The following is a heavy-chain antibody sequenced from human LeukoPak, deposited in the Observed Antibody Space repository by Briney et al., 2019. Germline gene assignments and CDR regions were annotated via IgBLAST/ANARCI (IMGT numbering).Heavy chain of an antibody. CDR2: INPSGGST. V-gene: IGHV1-46*01. J-gene: IGHJ4*02. Sequence: ASVKVSCKASGYTFTSYYMHWVRQAPGQGLEWMGIINPSGGSTSYAQKFQGRVTMTRDTSTSTVYMELSSLRSEDTAVYYCARDKRNIDYRAAAGRALGYWGQGTLVTVSS. CDR1: GYTFTSYY. D-gene: IGHD6-13*01. CDR3: ARDKRNIDYRAAAGRALGY.